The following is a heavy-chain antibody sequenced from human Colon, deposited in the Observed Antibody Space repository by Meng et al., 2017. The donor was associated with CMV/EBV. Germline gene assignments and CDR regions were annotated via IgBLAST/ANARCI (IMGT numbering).Heavy chain of an antibody. V-gene: IGHV3-23*05. CDR3: AREQSGYFDY. D-gene: IGHD3-3*01. CDR2: IGSTGTIA. Sequence: GESLKISCAGSGFTFSSYAMSWVRQAPGKGLEWVSVIGSTGTIARYADSVKGRFVISRDNSTNTVYLQMNSLRAEDTAVYYCAREQSGYFDYWGQGTLVTVSS. CDR1: GFTFSSYA. J-gene: IGHJ4*02.